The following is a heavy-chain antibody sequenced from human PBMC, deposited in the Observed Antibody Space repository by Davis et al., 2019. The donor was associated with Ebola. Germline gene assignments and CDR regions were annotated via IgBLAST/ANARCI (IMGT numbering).Heavy chain of an antibody. D-gene: IGHD2-2*01. V-gene: IGHV1-3*01. CDR2: INAGNGDT. CDR1: GYTFINYG. Sequence: ASVKVSCKASGYTFINYGIHWLRQAPGQRFEWMGWINAGNGDTRYSQKFQGRVTITRDTSASTAYMELSSLRPEDTAVYYYARDGFTLVVVAVAISDDWGQGTPVTVSS. J-gene: IGHJ4*02. CDR3: ARDGFTLVVVAVAISDD.